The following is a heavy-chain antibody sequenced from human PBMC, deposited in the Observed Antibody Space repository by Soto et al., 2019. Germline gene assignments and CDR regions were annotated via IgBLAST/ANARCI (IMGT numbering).Heavy chain of an antibody. Sequence: VQLMHSGAEVKQPGSSGNGSCQASVGTYSSHPINRVRQAAGQGLEWMGGIIILFGTANDAQNFQDRVTITAAQSTSTAYMELNSLGSDDTAVYYCARDVGYGEFSAALMDWGKGTLVTASS. V-gene: IGHV1-69*01. D-gene: IGHD4-17*01. CDR3: ARDVGYGEFSAALMD. CDR1: VGTYSSHP. CDR2: IIILFGTA. J-gene: IGHJ4*02.